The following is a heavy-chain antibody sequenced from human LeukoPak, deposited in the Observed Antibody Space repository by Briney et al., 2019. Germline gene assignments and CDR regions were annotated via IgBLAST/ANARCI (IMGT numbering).Heavy chain of an antibody. CDR1: GGTFSSHA. CDR2: IIPIFGTA. Sequence: GSSVKVSCKASGGTFSSHAISWVRQTPGQGLEWMGGIIPIFGTANYAQKFQGRVTITTDESTSTAYMELSSLRSEDTAVYYCAFSMAALYYYYYYMDVWGKGTTVTVS. D-gene: IGHD6-6*01. CDR3: AFSMAALYYYYYYMDV. V-gene: IGHV1-69*05. J-gene: IGHJ6*03.